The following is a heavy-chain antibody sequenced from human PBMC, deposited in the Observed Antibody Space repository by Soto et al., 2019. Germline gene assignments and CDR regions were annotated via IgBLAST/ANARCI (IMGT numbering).Heavy chain of an antibody. J-gene: IGHJ4*02. D-gene: IGHD1-26*01. CDR2: IYYSGRT. Sequence: PSETLSLTCTVSCGSISSYFWSWLRQPPGKGLEWIGYIYYSGRTKYNPSLKSRVTISLDTSKNQFSLKLSSVTDADAAVYYCARDLGRYFDYWGQGTLVTSPQ. V-gene: IGHV4-59*01. CDR1: CGSISSYF. CDR3: ARDLGRYFDY.